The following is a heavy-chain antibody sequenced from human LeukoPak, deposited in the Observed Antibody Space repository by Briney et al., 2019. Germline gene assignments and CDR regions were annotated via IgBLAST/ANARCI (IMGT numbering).Heavy chain of an antibody. J-gene: IGHJ4*02. CDR2: IKSKTDGGTT. V-gene: IGHV3-15*01. Sequence: GGSLRLSCAASGFIFINAWMSWVRQAPGKGLEWVGRIKSKTDGGTTDYAAPVKGRFTISRDDSDNTLYLQMNSLEIEDTAVYYCRYFDYGGQGTLVTVSS. CDR1: GFIFINAW. CDR3: RYFDY.